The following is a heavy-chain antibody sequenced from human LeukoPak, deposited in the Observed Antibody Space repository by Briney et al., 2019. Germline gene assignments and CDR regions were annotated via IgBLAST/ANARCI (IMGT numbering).Heavy chain of an antibody. CDR1: GGSISSYY. V-gene: IGHV4-4*09. D-gene: IGHD1-26*01. J-gene: IGHJ4*02. Sequence: SETLSLTCTVSGGSISSYYWSWIRQPPGKGLEWIAYIYNSGSTIYNPSLESRVTIPVDTSNNQFSLKLSSVTAADTAVYYCARLRGATMDFDSWGQGTLVTVSS. CDR2: IYNSGST. CDR3: ARLRGATMDFDS.